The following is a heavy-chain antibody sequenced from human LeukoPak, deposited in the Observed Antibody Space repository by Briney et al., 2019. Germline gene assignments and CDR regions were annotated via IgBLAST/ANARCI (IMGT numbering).Heavy chain of an antibody. CDR1: GYTLTELS. CDR2: FDPEDGET. V-gene: IGHV1-24*01. J-gene: IGHJ4*02. CDR3: ATSVEEDGYVFHYFDY. D-gene: IGHD3-16*01. Sequence: GASVKVSCKVSGYTLTELSMHWVRQAPGKGLEWMGGFDPEDGETIYAQKFQGRVTMTEDTSTDTAYMELSSLRSEDTAVYYCATSVEEDGYVFHYFDYWGQGTLVTVSS.